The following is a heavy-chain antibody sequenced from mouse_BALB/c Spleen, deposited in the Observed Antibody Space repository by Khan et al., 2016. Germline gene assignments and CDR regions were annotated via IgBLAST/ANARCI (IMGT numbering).Heavy chain of an antibody. CDR3: ARCCNFFHWYFDV. J-gene: IGHJ1*01. Sequence: QIQLVQSGPELKKPGETVRISCKASGYTFTTAGMQWVQKMPGKGLRWIGWINTHSGVPKYAEDFKGRFAFSLETSATTAYLQIGNLKNEDTATYFCARCCNFFHWYFDVWGAGTTVTVSS. CDR1: GYTFTTAG. V-gene: IGHV9-4*02. CDR2: INTHSGVP. D-gene: IGHD2-1*01.